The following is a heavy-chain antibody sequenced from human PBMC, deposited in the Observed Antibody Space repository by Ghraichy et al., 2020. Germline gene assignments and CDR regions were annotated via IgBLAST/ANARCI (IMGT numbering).Heavy chain of an antibody. V-gene: IGHV4-61*01. CDR3: ARERRVTRMRGEGEAFDI. D-gene: IGHD4-11*01. J-gene: IGHJ3*02. CDR2: IYYSGST. CDR1: GGSVSSGSYY. Sequence: SETLSLTCTVSGGSVSSGSYYWSWIRQPPGKGLEWIGYIYYSGSTNYNPSLKSRVTISVDTSKNQFSLKLSSVTAADTAVYYCARERRVTRMRGEGEAFDIWGQGTMVTVSS.